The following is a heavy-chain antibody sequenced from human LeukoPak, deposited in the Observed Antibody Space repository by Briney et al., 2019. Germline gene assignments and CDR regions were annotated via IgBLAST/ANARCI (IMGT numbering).Heavy chain of an antibody. D-gene: IGHD3-3*01. CDR2: ISSSSSTI. Sequence: PGGSLRLSCAASGFTFSSYSMNWVRQAPGKGLEWVSYISSSSSTIYYADSVKGRFTISRDNAKNSLYLQMNSLRAEDTAVYYCARALGSPYFWSGYFVPWFDPWGQGTLVTVSS. CDR3: ARALGSPYFWSGYFVPWFDP. J-gene: IGHJ5*02. V-gene: IGHV3-48*01. CDR1: GFTFSSYS.